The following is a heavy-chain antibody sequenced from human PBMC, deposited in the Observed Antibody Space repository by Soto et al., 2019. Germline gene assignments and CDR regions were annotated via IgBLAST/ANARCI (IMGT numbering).Heavy chain of an antibody. CDR3: ARLPYVYSGYDYALYGMDV. J-gene: IGHJ6*02. V-gene: IGHV3-48*02. CDR1: GFTFSSYS. D-gene: IGHD5-12*01. Sequence: GGSLRLSCAASGFTFSSYSMNWVRQAPGKGLEWVSYISSSSSTIYYADSVKGRFTISRDNAKNSLYLQMNSLRDEDTAVYYCARLPYVYSGYDYALYGMDVWGQGTTVTVSS. CDR2: ISSSSSTI.